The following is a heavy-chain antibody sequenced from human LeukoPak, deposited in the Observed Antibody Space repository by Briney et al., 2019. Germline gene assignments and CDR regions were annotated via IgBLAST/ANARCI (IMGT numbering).Heavy chain of an antibody. CDR3: ARVSGTRSLRLDY. Sequence: PGGSLRLSCAAPGFTFSSYAMSWVRQAPGKGLEWVAVIWYDGSNKYYADSVKGRFTISRDNSKNTLYLQMNSLRAEDTAVYYCARVSGTRSLRLDYWGQGTLVTVSS. V-gene: IGHV3-33*08. CDR1: GFTFSSYA. J-gene: IGHJ4*02. D-gene: IGHD1-7*01. CDR2: IWYDGSNK.